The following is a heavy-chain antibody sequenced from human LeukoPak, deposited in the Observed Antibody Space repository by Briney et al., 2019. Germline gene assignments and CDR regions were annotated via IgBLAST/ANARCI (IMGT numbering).Heavy chain of an antibody. D-gene: IGHD2-15*01. Sequence: PSETLSLTCTVSGVSISTYYWSWMRQPPGKGLEWIGYAYYSGSTNYNPSLKSRVTISVDTSKNQFSLKLSSVTAADTAVYYCARDCSGGGCYFDYWGQGALVTVSS. CDR1: GVSISTYY. J-gene: IGHJ4*02. CDR3: ARDCSGGGCYFDY. CDR2: AYYSGST. V-gene: IGHV4-59*12.